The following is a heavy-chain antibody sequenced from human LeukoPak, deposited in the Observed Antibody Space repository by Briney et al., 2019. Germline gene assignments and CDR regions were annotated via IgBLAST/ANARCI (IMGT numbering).Heavy chain of an antibody. Sequence: PSETLSLTCTVSGGSISSYYWSWIRQPPGKGLEGLGYIYYSGGTYYNPSLKSRVTISVDTSKNQFSLKLSSVTAADTAVYYCARGTPPHSIVVVVAATIYFDYWGQGTLVTVSS. CDR2: IYYSGGT. CDR3: ARGTPPHSIVVVVAATIYFDY. V-gene: IGHV4-59*12. D-gene: IGHD2-15*01. J-gene: IGHJ4*02. CDR1: GGSISSYY.